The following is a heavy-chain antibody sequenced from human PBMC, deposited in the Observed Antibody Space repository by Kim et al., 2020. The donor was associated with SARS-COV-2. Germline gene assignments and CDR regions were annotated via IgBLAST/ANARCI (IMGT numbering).Heavy chain of an antibody. J-gene: IGHJ3*02. CDR1: GFTFSDSA. V-gene: IGHV3-73*01. D-gene: IGHD1-1*01. Sequence: GGSLRLSCAASGFTFSDSAIHWVSQASGKGLEWVGRIRSKANTYATAYTASVKGRFTISRDDSKNTAYLQMNSLETEDTAVYFCTRVPGTPLAFWDAFDIWGQGTMVTVSS. CDR3: TRVPGTPLAFWDAFDI. CDR2: IRSKANTYAT.